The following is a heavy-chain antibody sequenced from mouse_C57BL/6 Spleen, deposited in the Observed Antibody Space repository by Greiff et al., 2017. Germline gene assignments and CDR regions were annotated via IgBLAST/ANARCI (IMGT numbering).Heavy chain of an antibody. CDR2: ISSGGSYT. CDR3: ARDTTYYAMDY. CDR1: GFTFSSYG. J-gene: IGHJ4*01. Sequence: EVQLQESGGDLVKPGGSLKLSCAASGFTFSSYGMSWVRQTPDKRLEWVATISSGGSYTYYPDSVKGRFTISRDNAKNTLYLQMSSLKSEDTTMYYCARDTTYYAMDYWGQGTSVTVSS. V-gene: IGHV5-6*01. D-gene: IGHD1-1*01.